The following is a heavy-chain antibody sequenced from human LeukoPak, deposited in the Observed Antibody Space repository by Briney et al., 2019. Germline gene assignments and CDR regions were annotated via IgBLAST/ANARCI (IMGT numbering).Heavy chain of an antibody. D-gene: IGHD2-2*02. CDR3: ARGIVVVPAAIRSGSWFDP. J-gene: IGHJ5*02. V-gene: IGHV4-34*01. CDR2: INHSGST. Sequence: SETLSLTCAVYGGSFSGYYWSWIRQPLGKGLEWIGEINHSGSTNYNPSLKSRVTISVDTSKNQFSLKLSSVTAADTAVYYCARGIVVVPAAIRSGSWFDPWGQGTLVTVSS. CDR1: GGSFSGYY.